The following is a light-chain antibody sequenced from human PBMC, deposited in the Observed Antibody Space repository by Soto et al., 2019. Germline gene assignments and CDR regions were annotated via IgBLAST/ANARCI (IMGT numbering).Light chain of an antibody. CDR2: DRG. CDR3: QQYDNWPRT. Sequence: EIVMTQSPATLSVSPGERATLSCRASQSIGDNVAWYQQKRGQAPRLLLYDRGTRATDVPARFSAGGSETEFTLTISSLQSEDFAVYYCQQYDNWPRTFGQGTKVDI. V-gene: IGKV3-15*01. J-gene: IGKJ1*01. CDR1: QSIGDN.